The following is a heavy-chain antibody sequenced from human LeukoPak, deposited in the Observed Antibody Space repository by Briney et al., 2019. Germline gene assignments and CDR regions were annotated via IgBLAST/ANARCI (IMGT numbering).Heavy chain of an antibody. Sequence: GGVLRPSPAAPGFTLFSYATRWGRHGPREGVGWGSAISGSGGSTYYADSVKGRFTISRDNSKNTLYLQMNSLRAEDTAVYYCTKWGDGYSSSWYVWFDPWGQVTLVTVSS. V-gene: IGHV3-23*01. J-gene: IGHJ5*02. CDR3: TKWGDGYSSSWYVWFDP. CDR2: ISGSGGST. D-gene: IGHD6-13*01. CDR1: GFTLFSYA.